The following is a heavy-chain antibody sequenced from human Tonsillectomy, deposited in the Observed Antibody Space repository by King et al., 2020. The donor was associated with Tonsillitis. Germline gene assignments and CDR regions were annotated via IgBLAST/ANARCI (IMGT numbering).Heavy chain of an antibody. Sequence: VQLQESGPGLVKPSETLSLTCIVSGYSINSGYYWGWIRQPPGKGLEYIGSIYHSGRTYYNPSLKSRVTISIDPSKNQFSLKLNSVTAADTAVYYCARYPPTRGCGAFDIWGQGTMVTVSS. CDR2: IYHSGRT. J-gene: IGHJ3*02. V-gene: IGHV4-38-2*02. D-gene: IGHD1-26*01. CDR1: GYSINSGYY. CDR3: ARYPPTRGCGAFDI.